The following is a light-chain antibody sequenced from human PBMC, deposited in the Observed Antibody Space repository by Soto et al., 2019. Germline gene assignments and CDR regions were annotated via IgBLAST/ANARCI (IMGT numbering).Light chain of an antibody. CDR3: QHYGTSPGT. CDR1: QSRSSDD. Sequence: EIVLTQSPGTLSLSPGVKATLSCRASQSRSSDDLAWYHQQPGQAPRLLIFAASNRATGIPDRFSGSGSGTDFTLTISRLEPEDFAVYYCQHYGTSPGTFGQGTRLEIK. CDR2: AAS. V-gene: IGKV3-20*01. J-gene: IGKJ5*01.